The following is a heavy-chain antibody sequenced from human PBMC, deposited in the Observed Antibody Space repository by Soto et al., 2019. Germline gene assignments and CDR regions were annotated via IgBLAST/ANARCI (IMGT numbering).Heavy chain of an antibody. CDR1: GGSISSSSYY. J-gene: IGHJ6*03. Sequence: QLQLQESGPGLVKPSETLSLTCTVSGGSISSSSYYWGWIRQPPGKGLEWIGSIYYSGSTYYNPSLKSRVTISVDTSKNQFSLKLSSVTAADTAVYYCARRRGVGDIVVVPAAIRVFRDFYYYMDVWGKGTTVTVSS. CDR3: ARRRGVGDIVVVPAAIRVFRDFYYYMDV. V-gene: IGHV4-39*01. D-gene: IGHD2-2*01. CDR2: IYYSGST.